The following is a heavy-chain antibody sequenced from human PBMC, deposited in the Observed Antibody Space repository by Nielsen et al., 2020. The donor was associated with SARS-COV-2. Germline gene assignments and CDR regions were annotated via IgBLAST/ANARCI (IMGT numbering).Heavy chain of an antibody. J-gene: IGHJ4*02. CDR3: ARGYCSGGSCRHDY. CDR2: INHSGST. D-gene: IGHD2-15*01. V-gene: IGHV4-34*01. CDR1: SGSFSGYY. Sequence: SETLSLTCTVYSGSFSGYYWSWIRQPPGKGLEWIGEINHSGSTNYNPSLKSRVTISVDTSKNQFSLKLSSVTAADTAVYYCARGYCSGGSCRHDYWGQGTLVTVSS.